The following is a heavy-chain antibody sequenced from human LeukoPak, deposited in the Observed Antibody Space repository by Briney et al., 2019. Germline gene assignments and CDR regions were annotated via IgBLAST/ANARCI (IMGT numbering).Heavy chain of an antibody. CDR2: IYSGDRT. CDR1: GFSVNNLY. Sequence: GGSLRLSCAASGFSVNNLYMSWVRQAPGKGVEWGSVIYSGDRTYYADSVKGRFTISRDTSKNTVYLQMNSLRPEETAVYYCARDGEYSYGYGFDYWGQGTLVTVSS. J-gene: IGHJ4*02. V-gene: IGHV3-66*01. D-gene: IGHD5-18*01. CDR3: ARDGEYSYGYGFDY.